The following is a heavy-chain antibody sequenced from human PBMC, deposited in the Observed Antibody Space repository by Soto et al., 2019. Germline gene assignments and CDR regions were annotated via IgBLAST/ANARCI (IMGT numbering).Heavy chain of an antibody. D-gene: IGHD3-3*01. CDR3: AKGYYDFWSGYHSDGMDV. J-gene: IGHJ6*02. Sequence: PGGSLRLSCAASGFTFSSYAMHWVRQAPGKGLEWVAVISYDGSNKYYADSVKGRFTISRDNSKNTLYLQMNSLRAEDTAVYYCAKGYYDFWSGYHSDGMDVWGQGTTVTVS. CDR1: GFTFSSYA. V-gene: IGHV3-30*04. CDR2: ISYDGSNK.